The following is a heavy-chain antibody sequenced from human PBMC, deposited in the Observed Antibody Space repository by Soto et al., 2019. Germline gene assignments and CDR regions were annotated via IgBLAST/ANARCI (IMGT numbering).Heavy chain of an antibody. Sequence: QLQLQESGSGLVKPSQTLSLTCAVSGGSISSGPYSWTWIRQPPGKGLEWIGYIFHTGSTSYNPSLKSRVTISLDRAKNQFSLKLTSVTAADTAVYFCARHRNYVGADYWGQGNLVTVSS. V-gene: IGHV4-30-2*01. J-gene: IGHJ4*02. CDR1: GGSISSGPYS. CDR3: ARHRNYVGADY. D-gene: IGHD1-7*01. CDR2: IFHTGST.